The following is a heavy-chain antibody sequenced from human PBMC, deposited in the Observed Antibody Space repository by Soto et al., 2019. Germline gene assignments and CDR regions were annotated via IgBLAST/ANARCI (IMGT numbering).Heavy chain of an antibody. CDR1: GFTFSSYS. V-gene: IGHV3-48*02. J-gene: IGHJ4*02. D-gene: IGHD3-22*01. Sequence: EVQLVESGGGLVQPGGSLRLSCATSGFTFSSYSMNWVRQSPGKGLEWISYISTSSTIIYYADSVRGRCTISRDNAKNALYLQMNSMRHEVTAVYYCASGGYYCAGSGYYCWGQGTLVTVSP. CDR2: ISTSSTII. CDR3: ASGGYYCAGSGYYC.